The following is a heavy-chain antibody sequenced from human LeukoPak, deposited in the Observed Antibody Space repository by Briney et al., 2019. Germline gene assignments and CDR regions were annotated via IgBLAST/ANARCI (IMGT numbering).Heavy chain of an antibody. CDR2: ISTSGSSI. D-gene: IGHD4-17*01. CDR3: ARDATTELGTVYMDV. CDR1: GFTFSSYG. Sequence: GGSLRLSCAASGFTFSSYGMHWVRQAPGKGLEWLSHISTSGSSIHYADSVKGRFTISRDNAKNSLYLQMNSLRVEDTAIYYCARDATTELGTVYMDVWGKGTTVTISS. J-gene: IGHJ6*03. V-gene: IGHV3-48*04.